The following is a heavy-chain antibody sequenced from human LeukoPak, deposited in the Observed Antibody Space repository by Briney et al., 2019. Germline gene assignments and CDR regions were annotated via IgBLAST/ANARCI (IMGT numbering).Heavy chain of an antibody. V-gene: IGHV3-48*03. CDR3: ARGGSRVGATDYYFDY. D-gene: IGHD1-26*01. CDR1: GFTFSSYE. J-gene: IGHJ4*02. Sequence: GGSLRLSCAASGFTFSSYEMNWVRQAPGKGLEWVSYISSSGSTIYYADSVKGRFTISRDNAKNSLYLQMNSLRAEDTAVYYCARGGSRVGATDYYFDYWGQGTLVTVS. CDR2: ISSSGSTI.